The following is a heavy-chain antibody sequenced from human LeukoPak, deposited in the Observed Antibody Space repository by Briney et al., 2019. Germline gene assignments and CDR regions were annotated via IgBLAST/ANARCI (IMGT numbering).Heavy chain of an antibody. D-gene: IGHD2-15*01. CDR3: AKDPSGYCSGGSCYSCWFDP. CDR2: ISGSGGST. V-gene: IGHV3-23*01. J-gene: IGHJ5*02. Sequence: GGSLRLSCAASGFTFSSYAMSWVRQAPGKGLEWVSAISGSGGSTYYADSVKGRFTISRDNSKNTLYLQMNSLRAEDTAVYYCAKDPSGYCSGGSCYSCWFDPWGQGTLVTVSS. CDR1: GFTFSSYA.